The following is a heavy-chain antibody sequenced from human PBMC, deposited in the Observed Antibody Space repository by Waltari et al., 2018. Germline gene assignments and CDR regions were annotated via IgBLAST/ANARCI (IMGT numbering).Heavy chain of an antibody. Sequence: EVQLVESGGGLIQPGGSLRLSCEWSGSTFGNVSMNWVRQVPGKGLVWVSRIKHDGTGTIYADSVQGRFTISRDNAENTLYLQMNSLRGEDTAIYYCGRGYNDRRLDYWGQGTLVTVSS. J-gene: IGHJ4*02. CDR1: GSTFGNVS. D-gene: IGHD3-22*01. CDR2: IKHDGTGT. CDR3: GRGYNDRRLDY. V-gene: IGHV3-74*01.